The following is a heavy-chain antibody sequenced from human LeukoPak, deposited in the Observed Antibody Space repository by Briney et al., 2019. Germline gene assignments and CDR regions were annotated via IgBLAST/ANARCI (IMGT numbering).Heavy chain of an antibody. Sequence: SQTLSLTCAISGDSVSSNSAAWNWIWQSPSRGLEWLGRTYYRSKWSKDYSVSVKSRITINPDTSNNQLSLQLNSVTPEDTAVYYCARSLDTDLREWGQGTLVTVSS. V-gene: IGHV6-1*01. D-gene: IGHD5-18*01. CDR1: GDSVSSNSAA. J-gene: IGHJ4*02. CDR3: ARSLDTDLRE. CDR2: TYYRSKWSK.